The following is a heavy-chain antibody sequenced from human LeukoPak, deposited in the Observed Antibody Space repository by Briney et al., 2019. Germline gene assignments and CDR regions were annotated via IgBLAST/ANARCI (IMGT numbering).Heavy chain of an antibody. Sequence: GASVKVSCKASGYTFTSYGISWVRQAPGQGLEWMGWISAYNGNTNYAQKLQGRVTMTTDTSTSTAYMELRSLRPDDTAVYYCARGDGYCGGDCYPFFDYWGQGTLVTVSS. CDR2: ISAYNGNT. V-gene: IGHV1-18*01. J-gene: IGHJ4*02. CDR1: GYTFTSYG. D-gene: IGHD2-21*02. CDR3: ARGDGYCGGDCYPFFDY.